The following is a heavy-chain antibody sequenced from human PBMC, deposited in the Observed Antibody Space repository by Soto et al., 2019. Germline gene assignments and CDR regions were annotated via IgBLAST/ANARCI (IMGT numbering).Heavy chain of an antibody. J-gene: IGHJ5*02. CDR2: IDPSDSYT. D-gene: IGHD2-2*01. CDR1: GYSFTSYW. CDR3: ARVLELGYCSGTNCRGWFDP. Sequence: GESLKISCKGSGYSFTSYWISWVRQMPGKGLEWMGRIDPSDSYTNYSPSFQGHVTISADKSISTAYLQWSSLKASDTAMYYCARVLELGYCSGTNCRGWFDPWGQGTLVTVSS. V-gene: IGHV5-10-1*01.